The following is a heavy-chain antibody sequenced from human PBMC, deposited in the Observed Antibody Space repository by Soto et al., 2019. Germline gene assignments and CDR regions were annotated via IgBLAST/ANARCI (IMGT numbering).Heavy chain of an antibody. CDR2: FVPSVGTP. V-gene: IGHV1-69*01. CDR3: AIGSTYSGEFDS. Sequence: VQLVQTGAEVKKPGSSVKVSCKASGGTFSSYAISWVRQAPGQGLEWMGGFVPSVGTPVYAQGFSNRVTVTADASSTSAYMELRSLRPEDTAVYFCAIGSTYSGEFDSWGPGTLVTVSS. J-gene: IGHJ4*02. D-gene: IGHD1-26*01. CDR1: GGTFSSYA.